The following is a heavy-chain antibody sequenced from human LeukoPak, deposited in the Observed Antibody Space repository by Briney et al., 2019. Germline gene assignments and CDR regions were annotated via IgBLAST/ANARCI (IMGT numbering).Heavy chain of an antibody. CDR1: GFTFSSYG. V-gene: IGHV3-30*02. CDR3: AKGPHYYGSGSFVDY. Sequence: GGSLRLSCAASGFTFSSYGMHWVRQAPGEGLEWVAFIRYDGSNKYYADSVKGRFTISRDNSKNTLYLQMNSLRAEDTAVYYCAKGPHYYGSGSFVDYWGQGTLVTVSS. CDR2: IRYDGSNK. D-gene: IGHD3-10*01. J-gene: IGHJ4*02.